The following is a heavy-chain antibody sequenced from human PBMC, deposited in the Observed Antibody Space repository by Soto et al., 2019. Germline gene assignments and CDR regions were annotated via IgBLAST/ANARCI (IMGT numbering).Heavy chain of an antibody. CDR3: ARAHYGDYGYGMDV. V-gene: IGHV4-30-2*01. CDR2: IYHSGTT. J-gene: IGHJ6*02. CDR1: GGSISSGGYS. D-gene: IGHD4-17*01. Sequence: PSETLSLTCAVSGGSISSGGYSWSWIRQPPGKGLEWIGYIYHSGTTYYNPSLKSRVTISVDRSKNQFSQKLSSVTAADTAVYYCARAHYGDYGYGMDVWGQGTTVTVSS.